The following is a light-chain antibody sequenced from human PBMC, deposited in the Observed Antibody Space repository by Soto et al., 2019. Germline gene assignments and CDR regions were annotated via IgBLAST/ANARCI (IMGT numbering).Light chain of an antibody. J-gene: IGLJ1*01. CDR3: SSYTSSSTLNYV. CDR2: DVS. CDR1: SSDVGGYNY. V-gene: IGLV2-14*01. Sequence: QSALTQPAPVSGSPGQSITISCTGTSSDVGGYNYVSWYQQHPGKAPKLMIYDVSNRPSGVSNRFSGSKSGNTASLTISGLQAEDEADYYCSSYTSSSTLNYVFGTGTKLTVL.